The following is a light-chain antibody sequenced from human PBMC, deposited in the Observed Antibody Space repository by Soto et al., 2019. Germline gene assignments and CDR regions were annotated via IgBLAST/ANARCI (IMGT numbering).Light chain of an antibody. Sequence: DIVLTQSPATLSLSPGNRVTLSCRANERISHSLAWYQQRPGQAPRILIYDASFRATGIPERFSGSGSGTDFTLSISSLAPEDFAVYSCQRSQQRSSWPPIAFGQGTRLDLK. CDR3: QRSQQRSSWPPIA. CDR2: DAS. J-gene: IGKJ5*01. V-gene: IGKV3-11*01. CDR1: ERISHS.